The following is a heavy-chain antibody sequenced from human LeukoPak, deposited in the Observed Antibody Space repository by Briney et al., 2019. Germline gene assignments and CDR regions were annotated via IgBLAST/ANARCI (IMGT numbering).Heavy chain of an antibody. CDR2: ISDDSSDT. J-gene: IGHJ4*02. CDR3: ARGQKSTTRHFDY. CDR1: GFIFSNYA. Sequence: PGGSLRLSCAASGFIFSNYAMHWVRQAPGKGLEWVSIISDDSSDTHYSDSLKGRFTISRDNSWKTLSLQMNSLRVEDTAVYYCARGQKSTTRHFDYWGQGTVVTVSS. D-gene: IGHD1-1*01. V-gene: IGHV3-23*01.